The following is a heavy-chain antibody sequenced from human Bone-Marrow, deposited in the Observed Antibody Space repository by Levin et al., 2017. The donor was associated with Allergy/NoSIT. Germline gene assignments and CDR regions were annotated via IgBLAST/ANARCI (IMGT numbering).Heavy chain of an antibody. CDR2: IKQDGSEK. D-gene: IGHD3-3*01. Sequence: GESLKISCAASGFTFSSYWMSWVRQAPGKGLEWVANIKQDGSEKYYVDSVKGRFTISRDNAKNSLYLQMNSLRAEDTAVYYCARAGYDFWSGYRSAGMDVWGQGTTVTVSS. CDR1: GFTFSSYW. V-gene: IGHV3-7*01. J-gene: IGHJ6*02. CDR3: ARAGYDFWSGYRSAGMDV.